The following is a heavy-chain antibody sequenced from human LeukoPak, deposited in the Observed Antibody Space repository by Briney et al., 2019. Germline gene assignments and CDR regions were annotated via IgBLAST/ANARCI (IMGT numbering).Heavy chain of an antibody. J-gene: IGHJ3*02. D-gene: IGHD3-22*01. Sequence: GGSLRLSCAASGLTFSSYEMNWVRQAPGKGLEGVSYISSSGSSIYYAESVKGRFTISRDNAKKSLYLQMNSLRAEDTAVYYCARDSHKFDSSGYYPDAFDIWGKGTMVTASS. CDR1: GLTFSSYE. V-gene: IGHV3-48*03. CDR3: ARDSHKFDSSGYYPDAFDI. CDR2: ISSSGSSI.